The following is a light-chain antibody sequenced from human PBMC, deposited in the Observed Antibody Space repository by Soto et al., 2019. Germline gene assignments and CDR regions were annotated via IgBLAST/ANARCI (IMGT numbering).Light chain of an antibody. Sequence: IEMTQSTSSLSASVGDRVTITCRASQSIGGYLTWYQQLPGKAPKLLIFAASGLQSGVPSRFSGSGSGTDFTLTISSLQPEDFATYYCQQSYSSPITFSQGTRLAIK. CDR1: QSIGGY. V-gene: IGKV1-39*01. CDR2: AAS. CDR3: QQSYSSPIT. J-gene: IGKJ5*01.